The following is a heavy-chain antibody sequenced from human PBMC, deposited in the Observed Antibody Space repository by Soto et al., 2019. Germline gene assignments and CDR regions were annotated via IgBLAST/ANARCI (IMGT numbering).Heavy chain of an antibody. CDR1: GFTFSDYW. Sequence: GGSLRLSCVASGFTFSDYWIHWVRQGPGKGLVWVARIERNGLTTRYADSVKGRFTITRNNARNTVSLEMNGLRVEDTAMYYCARHITAEGGGFDLWGQGTMVTVSS. V-gene: IGHV3-74*01. J-gene: IGHJ3*01. CDR3: ARHITAEGGGFDL. CDR2: IERNGLTT. D-gene: IGHD1-20*01.